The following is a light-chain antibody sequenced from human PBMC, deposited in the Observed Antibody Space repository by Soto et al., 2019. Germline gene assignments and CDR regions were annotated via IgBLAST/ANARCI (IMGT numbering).Light chain of an antibody. V-gene: IGKV3-15*01. CDR1: QSVRSN. Sequence: EVVMTQSPATLSVSPGERATLSCRASQSVRSNLAWYQQKPGQAPRLLIYGASTRATGVPARFSGSGSGIEFTLTISSMQSEDFAVYYCQQYNNWPPYTFGLGTKLEIK. CDR3: QQYNNWPPYT. J-gene: IGKJ2*01. CDR2: GAS.